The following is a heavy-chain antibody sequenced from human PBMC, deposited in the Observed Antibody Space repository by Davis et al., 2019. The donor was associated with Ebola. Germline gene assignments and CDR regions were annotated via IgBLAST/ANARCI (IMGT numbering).Heavy chain of an antibody. D-gene: IGHD6-13*01. CDR2: INHSGST. CDR1: GGSFSGYY. Sequence: PSETLSLTCAVYGGSFSGYYWSWIRQPPGKGLEWIGEINHSGSTNYNPSLKSRVTISVDTSKNQFSLKLSSVTAADTAVYYCARAVASSSHDYWGQGTLVTVSS. CDR3: ARAVASSSHDY. V-gene: IGHV4-34*01. J-gene: IGHJ4*02.